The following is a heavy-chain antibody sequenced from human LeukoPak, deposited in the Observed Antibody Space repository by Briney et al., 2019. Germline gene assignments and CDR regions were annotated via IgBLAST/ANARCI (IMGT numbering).Heavy chain of an antibody. CDR3: ARDNCSGGSCYSYLDY. J-gene: IGHJ4*02. CDR1: GYTFTGYY. D-gene: IGHD2-15*01. V-gene: IGHV1-2*02. CDR2: INPNSGGT. Sequence: APVKVSCKASGYTFTGYYMHWVRQAPGQGLEWMGWINPNSGGTNYAQKFQGRVTMTRDTSISTVYMELSRLRSDDTAVYYCARDNCSGGSCYSYLDYWGQGTLVTVSS.